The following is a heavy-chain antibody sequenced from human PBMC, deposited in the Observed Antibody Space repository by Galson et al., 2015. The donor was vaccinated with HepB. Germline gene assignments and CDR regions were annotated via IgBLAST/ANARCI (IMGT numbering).Heavy chain of an antibody. CDR3: ARDLWQAGHYFGMDV. CDR1: GIPFHNYT. Sequence: SLRLSCAASGIPFHNYTMNWVRQAPGKGLEWVSSVTGSGHRTYYAKPVKGRFSISRDNSKNTVFLQMSGLRADDTAIYYCARDLWQAGHYFGMDVWGQGTTITVSS. D-gene: IGHD2/OR15-2a*01. V-gene: IGHV3-23*01. J-gene: IGHJ6*02. CDR2: VTGSGHRT.